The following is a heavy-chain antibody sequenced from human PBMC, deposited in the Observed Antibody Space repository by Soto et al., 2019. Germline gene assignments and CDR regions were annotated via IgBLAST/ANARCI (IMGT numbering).Heavy chain of an antibody. V-gene: IGHV3-11*05. J-gene: IGHJ4*02. CDR2: ISGSSSDT. CDR3: ARGIHNNYGITPAY. Sequence: NPGGSLRLSCAASGFTLSDYYMSWIRQAPGRGLEWVSYISGSSSDTHYADSVKGRFTISRDNAKNSLYLQMNSLRAEDSAVYYCARGIHNNYGITPAYWGQGTLVTVSS. CDR1: GFTLSDYY. D-gene: IGHD3-10*01.